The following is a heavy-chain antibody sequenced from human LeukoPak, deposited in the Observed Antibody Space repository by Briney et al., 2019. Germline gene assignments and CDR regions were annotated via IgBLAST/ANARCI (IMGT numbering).Heavy chain of an antibody. D-gene: IGHD6-13*01. J-gene: IGHJ4*02. V-gene: IGHV3-33*01. CDR1: GFTFRNYG. CDR2: IYYDGSNK. Sequence: PGGSLRLSCAASGFTFRNYGMYWVRQAPGKGLEWVALIYYDGSNKYYIDSVKGRFTISRDNSKNTLYLQMNSLRADDTAVYYCATVRMVGSSWYLDYWGQGTLVTVSS. CDR3: ATVRMVGSSWYLDY.